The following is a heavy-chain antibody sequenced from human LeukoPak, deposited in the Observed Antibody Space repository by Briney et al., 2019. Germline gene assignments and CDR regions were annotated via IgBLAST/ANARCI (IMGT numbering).Heavy chain of an antibody. Sequence: GGSLILSCAASGFTFSSYAMSWVRQAPGKGLEWVSAISGSGGSTYYADSVKGRFTISRDNSKNTLYLQMNSLRAEDTAVYYCAKDRGYSSGWYYFDYWGQGTLVTVSS. J-gene: IGHJ4*02. V-gene: IGHV3-23*01. D-gene: IGHD6-19*01. CDR1: GFTFSSYA. CDR3: AKDRGYSSGWYYFDY. CDR2: ISGSGGST.